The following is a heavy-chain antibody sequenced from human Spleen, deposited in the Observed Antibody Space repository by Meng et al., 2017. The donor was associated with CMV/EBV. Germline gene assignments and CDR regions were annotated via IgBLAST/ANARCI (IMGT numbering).Heavy chain of an antibody. V-gene: IGHV1-18*01. Sequence: NASGYTFTSYGISWVRQAHGQGLEWMVWISAYHGNTNSAQKLQGSVTMTTDTSTSTAYMELRSLSSDDTSVYYCARPDRLWLYYFDYWGQGTLVTVSS. CDR1: GYTFTSYG. CDR2: ISAYHGNT. D-gene: IGHD5-18*01. J-gene: IGHJ4*02. CDR3: ARPDRLWLYYFDY.